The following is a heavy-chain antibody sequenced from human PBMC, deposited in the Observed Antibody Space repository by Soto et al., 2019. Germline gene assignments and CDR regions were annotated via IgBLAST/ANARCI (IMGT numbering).Heavy chain of an antibody. Sequence: ASVKASCKVSGYTLTELSMHWVRQAPGKGLEWMGGFDPEDGETIYAQKFQGRVTMTEDTSTDTAYMELSSLRSEDTAVYYCATVLYSSVGWFDPWGQGTLVTVSS. CDR2: FDPEDGET. J-gene: IGHJ5*02. CDR3: ATVLYSSVGWFDP. V-gene: IGHV1-24*01. CDR1: GYTLTELS. D-gene: IGHD6-6*01.